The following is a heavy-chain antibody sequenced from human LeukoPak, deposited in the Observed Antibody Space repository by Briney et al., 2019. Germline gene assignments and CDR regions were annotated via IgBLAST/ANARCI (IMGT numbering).Heavy chain of an antibody. CDR1: GFTFSSYA. J-gene: IGHJ6*02. CDR3: ARVGSGPKYYDFWSGYSHYYGMDV. D-gene: IGHD3-3*01. V-gene: IGHV3-23*01. CDR2: ISGSGSNS. Sequence: PGGSLRLSCAASGFTFSSYAMSWVRQAPGKGLEWVSGISGSGSNSYYADSVKGRFTISRDNSKNTLYLQMNSLRAEDTAVYYCARVGSGPKYYDFWSGYSHYYGMDVWGQGTTVTVSS.